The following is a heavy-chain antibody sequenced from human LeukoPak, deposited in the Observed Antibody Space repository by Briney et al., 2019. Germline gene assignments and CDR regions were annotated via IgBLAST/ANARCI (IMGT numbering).Heavy chain of an antibody. Sequence: PSETLSLTCTVSGGSISSSSDYWSWIRQPAGKGLEWIGRIYTSGSTNYNPSLKSRVTMSVDTSKNQFSLKLSSVTAADTAVYYCARSCSGYPAPYYYYYMDVWGKGTTVTDSS. J-gene: IGHJ6*03. CDR2: IYTSGST. CDR3: ARSCSGYPAPYYYYYMDV. D-gene: IGHD5-12*01. V-gene: IGHV4-61*02. CDR1: GGSISSSSDY.